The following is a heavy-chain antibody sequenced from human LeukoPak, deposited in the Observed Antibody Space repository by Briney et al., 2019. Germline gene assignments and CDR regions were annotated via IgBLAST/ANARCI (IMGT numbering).Heavy chain of an antibody. V-gene: IGHV4-4*07. J-gene: IGHJ6*03. CDR3: ARALVTTRWVYYYYMDV. CDR2: IYTSGST. CDR1: GGSISSYY. D-gene: IGHD4-17*01. Sequence: PSETLSLTCTVSGGSISSYYWSWIRQPAGKGLEWIGRIYTSGSTNYHPPLKSRVTMSVDTSKNQFSLKLSSVTAADTAVYYCARALVTTRWVYYYYMDVWGKGTTVTVSS.